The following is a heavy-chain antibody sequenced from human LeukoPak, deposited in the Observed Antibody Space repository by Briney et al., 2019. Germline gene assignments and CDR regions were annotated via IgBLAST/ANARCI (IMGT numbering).Heavy chain of an antibody. V-gene: IGHV4-34*01. CDR3: ARGQRDFSSDY. J-gene: IGHJ4*02. D-gene: IGHD2/OR15-2a*01. CDR2: INHSGST. Sequence: SETLSLTCAVYGGSFSGYYWSWIRQPPGKGLEWIGEINHSGSTNYNPSLKSRVTISVDTSKNLFSLKLSSVTAADTAVYYCARGQRDFSSDYWGQGTLVTVSS. CDR1: GGSFSGYY.